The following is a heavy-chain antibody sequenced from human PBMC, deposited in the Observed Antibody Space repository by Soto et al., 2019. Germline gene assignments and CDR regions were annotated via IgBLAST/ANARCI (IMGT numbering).Heavy chain of an antibody. CDR2: VYYSGNP. J-gene: IGHJ4*02. Sequence: SETLSLTCTVSGASVSSSTGYYWSWIRQHPGKGLEWIGYVYYSGNPYSNPSLRSRVSISVDTSKNDFSLRLTSVTDADTALYYCAREHGTKGVIDYWGQGTLVTVSS. CDR3: AREHGTKGVIDY. D-gene: IGHD1-7*01. CDR1: GASVSSSTGYY. V-gene: IGHV4-31*03.